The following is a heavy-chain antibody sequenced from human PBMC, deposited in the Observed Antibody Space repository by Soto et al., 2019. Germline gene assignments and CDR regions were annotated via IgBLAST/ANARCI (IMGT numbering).Heavy chain of an antibody. CDR1: SGSIISYY. D-gene: IGHD3-10*01. CDR2: IYYSGST. Sequence: SETLSLTCTVSSGSIISYYWSWIRQPPGKGLEWIGYIYYSGSTNHNPSLKSRVTISVDTSKNQFSLKLSSVTAADTAVYYCAKGYGSGDNWFXSWGQGTLVXVSS. CDR3: AKGYGSGDNWFXS. J-gene: IGHJ5*01. V-gene: IGHV4-59*01.